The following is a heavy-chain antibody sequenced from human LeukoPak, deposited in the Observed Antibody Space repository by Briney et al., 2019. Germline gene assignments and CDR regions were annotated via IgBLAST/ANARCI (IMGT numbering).Heavy chain of an antibody. Sequence: PGGSLRLSCAASGFTFSSYSMNWVRQAPVKGLEWVSSISSSSSYIYYADSVKGRFTISRDNAKNSLYLQMNSLRAEDTAVYYCASPGYGVITTTSFDYWGQGTLVTVSS. D-gene: IGHD3-22*01. CDR3: ASPGYGVITTTSFDY. CDR2: ISSSSSYI. CDR1: GFTFSSYS. V-gene: IGHV3-21*01. J-gene: IGHJ4*02.